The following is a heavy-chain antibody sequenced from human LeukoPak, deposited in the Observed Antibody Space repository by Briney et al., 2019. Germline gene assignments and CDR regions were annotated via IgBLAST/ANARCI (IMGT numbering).Heavy chain of an antibody. CDR2: IYYSGTT. V-gene: IGHV4-59*01. CDR3: ARGGSSTTWELYNWFDP. J-gene: IGHJ5*02. Sequence: SETLSLTCTVSGGSISIYYWSWIRQPPGKGLEWIGYIYYSGTTNYNPSLKSRVTISVDTSKNQFSLKLSSVTAADTAVYYCARGGSSTTWELYNWFDPWGQGTLVTVSS. D-gene: IGHD2-2*01. CDR1: GGSISIYY.